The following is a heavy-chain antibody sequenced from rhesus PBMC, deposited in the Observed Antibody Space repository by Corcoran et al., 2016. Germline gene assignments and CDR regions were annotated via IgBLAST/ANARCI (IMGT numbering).Heavy chain of an antibody. CDR3: ARGSSGSWNSAFDY. D-gene: IGHD6-25*01. CDR1: GGPLSNNW. J-gene: IGHJ4*01. CDR2: ICVSGGSN. V-gene: IGHV4-173*01. Sequence: QLQLQESGPGLVKPSETLALTCAVSGGPLSNNWLSWLRKPPGPGLEGLGRICVSGGSNLYNASLRSRVTMSTDTAKRQLYRKLIFVTAADPAVYYCARGSSGSWNSAFDYGGQGGLVTVSS.